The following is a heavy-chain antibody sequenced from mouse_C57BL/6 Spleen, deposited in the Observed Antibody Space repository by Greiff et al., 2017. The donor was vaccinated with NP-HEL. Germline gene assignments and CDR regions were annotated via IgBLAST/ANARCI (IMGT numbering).Heavy chain of an antibody. V-gene: IGHV5-4*01. CDR3: ARGNWEEYFDV. Sequence: EVQVVESGGGLVKPGGSLKLSCAASGFTFSSYAMSWVRQTPEKRLEWVATISDGGSYTYYPDNVKGRFTISRDNAKNNLYLQMSHLKSEDTAMYYCARGNWEEYFDVWGTGTTVTVAS. D-gene: IGHD4-1*01. J-gene: IGHJ1*03. CDR1: GFTFSSYA. CDR2: ISDGGSYT.